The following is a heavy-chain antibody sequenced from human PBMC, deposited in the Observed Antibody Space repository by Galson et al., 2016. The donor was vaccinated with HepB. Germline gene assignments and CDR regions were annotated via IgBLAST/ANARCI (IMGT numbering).Heavy chain of an antibody. CDR3: ARDPSYYSGRDV. CDR2: ISYAGSNK. CDR1: GFTFSSYA. J-gene: IGHJ6*02. V-gene: IGHV3-30*03. Sequence: SLRLSCAASGFTFSSYAMYWVRQAPGKGLEWVAVISYAGSNKYYADSVKGRFTISRDNAKNTLYLQMNSLRAEDTAVYYCARDPSYYSGRDVWGQGTTVAVSS.